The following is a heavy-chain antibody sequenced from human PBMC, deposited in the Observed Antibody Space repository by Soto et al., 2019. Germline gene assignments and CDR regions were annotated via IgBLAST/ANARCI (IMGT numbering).Heavy chain of an antibody. V-gene: IGHV3-15*01. CDR2: IQKKSDGGTT. D-gene: IGHD4-17*01. CDR3: ATDYGWAFNI. CDR1: GLTFSDVR. J-gene: IGHJ3*02. Sequence: VQLVASGGGFVQPGESLRLSCAGSGLTFSDVRMTWVRQAPGKGLEWIGRIQKKSDGGTTDYPVAVRGRFTISRDDSKNTLYLQLSSLKTEDTAVYYCATDYGWAFNIWGQGTMVTVSS.